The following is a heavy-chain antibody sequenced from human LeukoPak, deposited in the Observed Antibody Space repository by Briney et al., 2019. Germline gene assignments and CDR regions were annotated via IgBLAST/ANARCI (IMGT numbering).Heavy chain of an antibody. CDR1: GFTFSSYA. D-gene: IGHD4-17*01. J-gene: IGHJ6*03. V-gene: IGHV3-30*04. CDR3: ARGAHDYGDYSYYYYHMDV. CDR2: ISYDGSNK. Sequence: GGSLRLSCVASGFTFSSYAMHWVRQAPGKGLEWVAVISYDGSNKYYADSVKGRFTISRDNSKNTLYLQMNSLRAEDTAVYYCARGAHDYGDYSYYYYHMDVWGKGTTVTVSS.